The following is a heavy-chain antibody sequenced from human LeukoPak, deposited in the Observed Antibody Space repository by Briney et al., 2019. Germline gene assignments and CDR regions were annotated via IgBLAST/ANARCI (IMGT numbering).Heavy chain of an antibody. D-gene: IGHD3-3*01. J-gene: IGHJ4*02. Sequence: GGSLRLSCAASGFTVNSKYMSWVRQAPGKGLEWVSVIYSGGTTYYADSVKGRFTISRDNSKNTLYLQMNSLRAEDTAVYYCAKDSSYGDYDFWAYFSPFDYWGQGTLVTVSS. V-gene: IGHV3-53*05. CDR1: GFTVNSKY. CDR2: IYSGGTT. CDR3: AKDSSYGDYDFWAYFSPFDY.